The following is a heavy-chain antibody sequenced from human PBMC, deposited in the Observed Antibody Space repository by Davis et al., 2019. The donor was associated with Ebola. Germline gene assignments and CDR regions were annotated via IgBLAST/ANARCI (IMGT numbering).Heavy chain of an antibody. J-gene: IGHJ4*02. CDR3: ARLYPYSSSWYFDY. V-gene: IGHV3-11*06. CDR2: ISSSSSYT. Sequence: GESLKISCTASGFTFGDYAMSWIRQAPGKGLEWVSYISSSSSYTNYADSVKGRFTISRDNAKNSLYLQMNSLRAEDTAVYYCARLYPYSSSWYFDYWGQGTLVTVSS. CDR1: GFTFGDYA. D-gene: IGHD6-13*01.